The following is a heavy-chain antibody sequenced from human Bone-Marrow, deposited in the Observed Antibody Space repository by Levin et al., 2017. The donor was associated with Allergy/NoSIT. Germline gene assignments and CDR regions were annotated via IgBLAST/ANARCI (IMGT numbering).Heavy chain of an antibody. CDR3: SSLQKAAAGTDY. CDR2: IRSKAFGVTT. D-gene: IGHD6-13*01. CDR1: GFTFGDYA. J-gene: IGHJ4*02. V-gene: IGHV3-49*03. Sequence: GESLKISCTASGFTFGDYAMTWFRQAPGKGLEWVGFIRSKAFGVTTEYAASVKGRFTISRDDSKSIAYLQMNSLKTEDTAVYYCSSLQKAAAGTDYWGQGTLVTVSS.